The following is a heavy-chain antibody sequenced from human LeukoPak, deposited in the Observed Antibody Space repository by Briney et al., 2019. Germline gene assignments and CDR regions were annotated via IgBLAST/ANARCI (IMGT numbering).Heavy chain of an antibody. V-gene: IGHV4-4*07. D-gene: IGHD2-8*02. CDR2: IYTSGST. J-gene: IGHJ6*02. CDR1: GGSISSYY. Sequence: SETLSLTCTVSGGSISSYYWSWIRQPAGKGLEWIGRIYTSGSTNYNPSLTSRVTMSVDTSKNQFSLTLSSVTAADRAFYYSARDWSDAPYYYGMDVWGQGTTVTVSS. CDR3: ARDWSDAPYYYGMDV.